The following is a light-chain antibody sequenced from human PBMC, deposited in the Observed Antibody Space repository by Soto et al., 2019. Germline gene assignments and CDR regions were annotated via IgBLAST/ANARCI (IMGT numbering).Light chain of an antibody. CDR2: DSY. V-gene: IGKV1-39*01. J-gene: IGKJ2*01. CDR1: QSISSH. CDR3: QHSYITPRYT. Sequence: DIQITQSPSSLSASVGDRGTITCRASQSISSHLNWYQHKPGRPPRLMIFDSYILEGGVPSRFSGSGSDTYFTLTIDSLQPEDVATYYCQHSYITPRYTFGQGTKVEI.